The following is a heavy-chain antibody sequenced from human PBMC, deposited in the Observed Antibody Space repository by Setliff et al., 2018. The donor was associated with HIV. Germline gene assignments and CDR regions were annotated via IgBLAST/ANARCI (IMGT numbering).Heavy chain of an antibody. CDR1: GFTFSSYG. Sequence: GGSLRLSCAASGFTFSSYGMHWVRQAPGKGLEWVAFIRYDGSNKYYADSVKGRFTISRDNSKNTLYLQMNSLRAEDTAVYYCARGRAARAIDWFDPWGQGTLVTVSS. V-gene: IGHV3-30*02. J-gene: IGHJ5*02. CDR3: ARGRAARAIDWFDP. CDR2: IRYDGSNK. D-gene: IGHD3-16*01.